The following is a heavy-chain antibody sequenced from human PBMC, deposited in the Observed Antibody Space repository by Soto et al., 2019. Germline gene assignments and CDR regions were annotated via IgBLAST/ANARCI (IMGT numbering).Heavy chain of an antibody. D-gene: IGHD6-19*01. J-gene: IGHJ4*02. CDR1: GFTFSSYT. V-gene: IGHV3-30-3*01. CDR2: ISYDDGSNK. CDR3: ARSIAVAGTPEFDY. Sequence: QVQLVESGGGVVQPGRSLRLSCAASGFTFSSYTMHWVRQAPGKGLEWVAVISYDDGSNKNYADSVKGRFTISRDNPKTSMFLQMNSLRAEDTAVYYWARSIAVAGTPEFDYWGQGTLVTVSS.